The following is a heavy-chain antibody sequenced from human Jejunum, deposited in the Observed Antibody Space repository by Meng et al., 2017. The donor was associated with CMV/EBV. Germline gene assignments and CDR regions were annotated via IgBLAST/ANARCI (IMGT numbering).Heavy chain of an antibody. J-gene: IGHJ5*01. CDR1: GDSINCCGHY. CDR3: ANIKKSWFES. Sequence: LSCAVSGDSINCCGHYWSWIRRLPGRGLEWMGYIYYSGAASYNPSLKSRLTMSVDTSKIQLSLELKSVTAADTALYYCANIKKSWFESWGQGTLVTVSS. CDR2: IYYSGAA. V-gene: IGHV4-31*11.